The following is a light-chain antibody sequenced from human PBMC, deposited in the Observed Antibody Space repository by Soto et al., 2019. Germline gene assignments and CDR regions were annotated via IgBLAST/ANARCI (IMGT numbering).Light chain of an antibody. CDR3: HQYYSSPHT. CDR2: WAS. CDR1: QSVLYSSNNKNY. V-gene: IGKV4-1*01. J-gene: IGKJ2*01. Sequence: DIVMTQSPDSLAVSLGERATINCKSSQSVLYSSNNKNYLAWYQQKPGQPPKLLIYWASTRESGVPVRFSGSGSGTDFTLTISSLQAEDAAVYFCHQYYSSPHTFGQGTKLEIK.